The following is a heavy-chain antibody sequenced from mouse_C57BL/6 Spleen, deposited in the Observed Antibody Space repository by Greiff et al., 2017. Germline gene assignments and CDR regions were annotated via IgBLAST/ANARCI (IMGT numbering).Heavy chain of an antibody. J-gene: IGHJ4*01. CDR1: GYTFTSYW. V-gene: IGHV1-55*01. Sequence: QVQLQQPGAELVKPGASVQMSCKASGYTFTSYWITWVKQRPGQGLEWIGDIYPGSGSTNYNEKFKSKGTLTVDTASSTAYMQLSSLTSEDSAVYYCARVPPDYYGSSLYAMDYWGQGTSVTVSS. CDR2: IYPGSGST. CDR3: ARVPPDYYGSSLYAMDY. D-gene: IGHD1-1*01.